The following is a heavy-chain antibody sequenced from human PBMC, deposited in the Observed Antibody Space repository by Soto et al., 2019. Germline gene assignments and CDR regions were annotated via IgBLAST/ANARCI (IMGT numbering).Heavy chain of an antibody. J-gene: IGHJ6*04. CDR2: IYPGDSDT. D-gene: IGHD3-10*01. CDR3: ARQTYYSGSGTHQSGANPDV. V-gene: IGHV5-51*01. CDR1: GYSFTSYW. Sequence: GESLKISCKGSGYSFTSYWIGWVRQMPGKGLEWMGIIYPGDSDTRYSPSFQGQVTISADKSISTAYLQWSSLKASDTAMYYCARQTYYSGSGTHQSGANPDVWGKGTTVPVSP.